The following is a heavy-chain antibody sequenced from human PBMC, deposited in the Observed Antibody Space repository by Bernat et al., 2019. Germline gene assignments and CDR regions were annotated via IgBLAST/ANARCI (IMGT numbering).Heavy chain of an antibody. CDR1: GLNFNTYS. D-gene: IGHD3-3*01. CDR2: ISRTSSVI. CDR3: AWGVRGDFWGGKDC. Sequence: EVQLVESGGGLVQPGGSLRLSCAVSGLNFNTYSMTWVRQAPGKGLEWLSYISRTSSVIFYADSVKGRFTVSRDNAKNSLYLQMNSLRAEDTAVYSCAWGVRGDFWGGKDCWGQGTLVTVSS. J-gene: IGHJ4*02. V-gene: IGHV3-48*01.